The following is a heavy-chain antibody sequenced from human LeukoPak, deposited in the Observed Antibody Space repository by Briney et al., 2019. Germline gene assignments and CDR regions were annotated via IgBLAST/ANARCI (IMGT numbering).Heavy chain of an antibody. CDR3: AKWGDYDVLTGYYDPDY. CDR2: ITGSGGST. CDR1: GFTFSNYA. Sequence: GGSLRLSCAASGFTFSNYAMSWVRQAPGKGLEWVSAITGSGGSTYYADSVKGRFTISRDKSKNTLYLQMNSLRAEDTAAYYCAKWGDYDVLTGYYDPDYWGQGTLVTVSS. D-gene: IGHD3-9*01. J-gene: IGHJ4*02. V-gene: IGHV3-23*01.